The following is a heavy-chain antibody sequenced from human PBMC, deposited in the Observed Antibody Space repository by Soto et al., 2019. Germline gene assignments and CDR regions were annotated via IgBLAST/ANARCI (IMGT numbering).Heavy chain of an antibody. CDR3: ATEDDYGGDY. V-gene: IGHV4-59*04. Sequence: SETLSLTCTVSGGSISSYYWSWIRQPPGKGLEWIGSIYYSGSTNYNPSLKSRVTISVDTSKNQFSLKLSSLTAADTAVYYCATEDDYGGDYWGQGTLVTVSS. J-gene: IGHJ4*02. CDR2: IYYSGST. D-gene: IGHD4-17*01. CDR1: GGSISSYY.